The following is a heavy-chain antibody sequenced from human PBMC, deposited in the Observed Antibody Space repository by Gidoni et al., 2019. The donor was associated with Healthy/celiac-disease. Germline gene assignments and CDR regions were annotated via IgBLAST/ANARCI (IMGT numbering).Heavy chain of an antibody. CDR3: ARAHARYDSSGYAFDI. CDR1: GGYIRSGGYY. D-gene: IGHD3-22*01. V-gene: IGHV4-31*03. J-gene: IGHJ3*02. CDR2: IYYSGST. Sequence: QVQLQEAGPGLVKPSQTLSLTCTVSGGYIRSGGYYWSWIRQHPGKGLEWIGYIYYSGSTYYNPSLKSRVTISVDTSKNQFSLKLSSVTAADTAVYYCARAHARYDSSGYAFDIWGQGTMVTVSS.